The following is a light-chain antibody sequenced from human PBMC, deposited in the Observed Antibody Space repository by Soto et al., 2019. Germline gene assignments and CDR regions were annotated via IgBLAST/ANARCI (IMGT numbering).Light chain of an antibody. J-gene: IGKJ1*01. V-gene: IGKV3-20*01. CDR2: GAS. CDR3: QHYGTSPTWT. Sequence: DIVLSQSPGTLSLSPGERATLSCRASQSVSGSYLAWYQQKPGQAPRLLIYGASSRATGIPDRFSGDGSGTDSTLTISRLEPEDFVVYYCQHYGTSPTWTFGQGTKVEVK. CDR1: QSVSGSY.